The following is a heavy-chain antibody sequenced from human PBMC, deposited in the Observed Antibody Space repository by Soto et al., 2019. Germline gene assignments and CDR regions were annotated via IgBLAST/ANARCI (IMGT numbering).Heavy chain of an antibody. V-gene: IGHV5-51*01. CDR1: GYTFNTYW. CDR3: ARQTTVGTRSPIDY. D-gene: IGHD4-4*01. Sequence: GESLKISCKGSGYTFNTYWISWVRQMPGKGLEWMXIXYXXXSXTXXXPXXXXQVTISVDKSISTTYLQWSSLKASDTAMYYCARQTTVGTRSPIDYRGQGTLVP. J-gene: IGHJ4*02. CDR2: XYXXXSXT.